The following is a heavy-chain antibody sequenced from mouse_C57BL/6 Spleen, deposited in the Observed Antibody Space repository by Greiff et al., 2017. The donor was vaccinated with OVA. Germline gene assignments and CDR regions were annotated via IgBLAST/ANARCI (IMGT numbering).Heavy chain of an antibody. J-gene: IGHJ2*01. V-gene: IGHV1-54*01. Sequence: VKLQESGAGLVRPGTSVKVSCKASGYAFTNYLIEWVKQRPGQGLEWIGVINPGSGGTNYNEKFKGKATLTADKSSSTAYMQLSSLTSEDSAVYFCARFTTVVAKGYFDYWGQGTTLTVSS. D-gene: IGHD1-1*01. CDR2: INPGSGGT. CDR3: ARFTTVVAKGYFDY. CDR1: GYAFTNYL.